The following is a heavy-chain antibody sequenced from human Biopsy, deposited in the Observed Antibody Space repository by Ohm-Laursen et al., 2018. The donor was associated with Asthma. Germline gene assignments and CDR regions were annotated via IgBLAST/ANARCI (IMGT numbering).Heavy chain of an antibody. CDR2: IYSGGTP. V-gene: IGHV3-53*01. J-gene: IGHJ4*02. CDR3: ARGDSSNWLHYYFDY. Sequence: GSLRLSCAASGFAVSRDHMFWVRQAPGKGLEWVSVIYSGGTPHTADSVRGRFTISRDYSKNTLYLQMHSLRAEDTAVYYCARGDSSNWLHYYFDYWGQGTLVTVSS. CDR1: GFAVSRDH. D-gene: IGHD3-22*01.